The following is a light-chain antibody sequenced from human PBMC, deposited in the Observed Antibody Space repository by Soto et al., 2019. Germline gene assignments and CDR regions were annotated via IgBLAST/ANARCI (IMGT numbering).Light chain of an antibody. CDR1: QSISSY. CDR2: AAS. Sequence: DIQMTQSPSSLSASVGDRVTITCRASQSISSYLNLYQQKPGKAPKLLIYAASSLQSGVPSRFSGSGSGTDFTLTISSLQPEDFATYYCQQSYSTPLTFRGGTKVEIK. J-gene: IGKJ4*01. V-gene: IGKV1-39*01. CDR3: QQSYSTPLT.